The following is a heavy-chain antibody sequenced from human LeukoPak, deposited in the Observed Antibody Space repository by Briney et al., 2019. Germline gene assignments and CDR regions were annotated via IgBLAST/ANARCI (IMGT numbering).Heavy chain of an antibody. CDR2: INSDGSST. V-gene: IGHV3-74*01. CDR3: ARGPYDILTGYYGYYFDY. J-gene: IGHJ4*02. D-gene: IGHD3-9*01. CDR1: GFTFSSYW. Sequence: PGGSLRLSCAASGFTFSSYWMHWVRQAPGKGLVWVSRINSDGSSTSYADSVKGRFTISRDNAKNTLYLQMNSLGAEDTAVYYCARGPYDILTGYYGYYFDYWGQGTLVTVSS.